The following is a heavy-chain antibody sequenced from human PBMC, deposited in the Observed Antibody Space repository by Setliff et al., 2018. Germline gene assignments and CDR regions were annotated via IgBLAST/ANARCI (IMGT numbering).Heavy chain of an antibody. CDR1: GYSISSGYI. CDR2: IGHTGST. Sequence: KTSETLSLTCTVSGYSISSGYIWGWIRQPPGKGLEWVGNIGHTGSTNYNPSLESRVTISVDTSNNQFSLKLSSVTAADTAIYYCARDSDVPYCGGDCYPEIWGQGTMVTVSS. CDR3: ARDSDVPYCGGDCYPEI. D-gene: IGHD2-21*02. V-gene: IGHV4-38-2*02. J-gene: IGHJ3*02.